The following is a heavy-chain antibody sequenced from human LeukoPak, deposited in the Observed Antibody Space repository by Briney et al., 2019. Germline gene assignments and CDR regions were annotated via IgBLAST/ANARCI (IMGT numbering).Heavy chain of an antibody. J-gene: IGHJ4*02. V-gene: IGHV4-61*02. D-gene: IGHD5-18*01. Sequence: PSETLSLTCTVSGGSISSGSYYWSWIRQPAGKGLEWIGRIYTSGSTNYNPSLKSRVTLSVDTSKNQLSLKLSSVTAADTAVYFCARVGHSDGNTFDCWGQGTLVTVSS. CDR3: ARVGHSDGNTFDC. CDR2: IYTSGST. CDR1: GGSISSGSYY.